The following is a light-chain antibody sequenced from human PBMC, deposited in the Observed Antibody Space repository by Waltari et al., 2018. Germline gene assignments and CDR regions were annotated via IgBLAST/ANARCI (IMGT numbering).Light chain of an antibody. CDR1: SGFGHFA. CDR2: VNSDGSH. CDR3: ETGGTGTYWT. Sequence: QVVLTQSPSASASLGASVKLTCTLNSGFGHFAIAWHQHQPEKGPSYLMRVNSDGSHSKGDGIPDRFSGSTGGAERYLTISGLQSEDEADYYCETGGTGTYWTVGGGTKLTVL. V-gene: IGLV4-69*01. J-gene: IGLJ2*01.